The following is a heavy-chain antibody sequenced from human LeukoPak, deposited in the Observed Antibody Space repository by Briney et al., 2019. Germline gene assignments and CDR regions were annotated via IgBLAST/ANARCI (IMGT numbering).Heavy chain of an antibody. CDR3: ARVPLYCGGDCYGDY. D-gene: IGHD2-21*02. V-gene: IGHV1-18*01. CDR1: GYTFTSYG. J-gene: IGHJ4*02. Sequence: ASVKVSCKASGYTFTSYGISWVRQAPGQGLEWMGWISAYNGNTNYAQKLQGRVTMTTDTSTSTAYMELRSLRSDDTAVYYCARVPLYCGGDCYGDYWGQGTLVTVSS. CDR2: ISAYNGNT.